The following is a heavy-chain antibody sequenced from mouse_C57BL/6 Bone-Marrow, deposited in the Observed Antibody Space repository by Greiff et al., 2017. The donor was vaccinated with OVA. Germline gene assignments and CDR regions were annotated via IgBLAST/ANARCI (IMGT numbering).Heavy chain of an antibody. J-gene: IGHJ1*03. CDR2: IHPNSGST. D-gene: IGHD2-4*01. CDR3: ARKGLRRRHWYFDV. Sequence: QVQLQQPGAELVKPGASVKLSCKASGYTFTSYWMHWVKQRPGQGLEWIGMIHPNSGSTNYNEKFKSKATLTVDKSSSTAYMQLSSLTSEDSAVYYCARKGLRRRHWYFDVWGTGTTVTVSS. V-gene: IGHV1-64*01. CDR1: GYTFTSYW.